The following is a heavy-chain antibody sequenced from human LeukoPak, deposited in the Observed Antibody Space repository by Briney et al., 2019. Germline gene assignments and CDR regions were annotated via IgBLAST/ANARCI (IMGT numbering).Heavy chain of an antibody. D-gene: IGHD1-26*01. CDR1: GLTFSSYW. Sequence: GGSLRLSCAASGLTFSSYWMHWVRQAPGKGLVWVSGINSDGSSTTYADSVKGRFTISRDNAKNTLYLQMNSLRAEDTAVYYCATDSGSPNWGQGTLVTVSS. J-gene: IGHJ4*02. CDR2: INSDGSST. CDR3: ATDSGSPN. V-gene: IGHV3-74*01.